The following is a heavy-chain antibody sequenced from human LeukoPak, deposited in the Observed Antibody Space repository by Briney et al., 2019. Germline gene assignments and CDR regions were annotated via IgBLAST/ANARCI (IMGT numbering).Heavy chain of an antibody. CDR3: AKAISGSYFYFDY. V-gene: IGHV3-30*02. Sequence: PGGSLRLSCAASGFTLSSYGMSWVRQAPGKGLEWVAFIRYDGSNKYYADSVKGRFTISRDNSKNTLYLQMNSLRAEDTAVYYCAKAISGSYFYFDYWGQGTLVTVSS. CDR1: GFTLSSYG. D-gene: IGHD1-26*01. J-gene: IGHJ4*02. CDR2: IRYDGSNK.